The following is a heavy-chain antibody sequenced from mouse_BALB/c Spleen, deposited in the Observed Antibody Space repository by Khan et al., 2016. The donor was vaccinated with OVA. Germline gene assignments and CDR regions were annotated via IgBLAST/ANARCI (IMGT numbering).Heavy chain of an antibody. J-gene: IGHJ3*01. D-gene: IGHD2-1*01. Sequence: QVQLQQSGPELVKPGTSVRISCKASGYTFTSYYLYWVKQRPGQGLEWIGWIYPGNINTEYNEKFKGKATLTADKSSSTSYMHLTSLTSEDSAVYCGAREGYYGNNRAWFAYWGQGTLVTVSA. CDR2: IYPGNINT. CDR3: AREGYYGNNRAWFAY. CDR1: GYTFTSYY. V-gene: IGHV1S56*01.